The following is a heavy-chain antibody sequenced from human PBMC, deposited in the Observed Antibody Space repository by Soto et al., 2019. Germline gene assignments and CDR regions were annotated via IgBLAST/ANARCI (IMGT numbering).Heavy chain of an antibody. D-gene: IGHD1-26*01. CDR1: DYYIRSGYC. Sequence: LVTLSLTCAVSDYYIRSGYCWRWIRQPPGKGLEWIGSIYHSGSTYYNPSLKSRVTISVDTSKNQFSLKLSSVTAADTAVYYCARGGTNWFDPWGQGTLVTVSS. CDR3: ARGGTNWFDP. V-gene: IGHV4-38-2*01. CDR2: IYHSGST. J-gene: IGHJ5*02.